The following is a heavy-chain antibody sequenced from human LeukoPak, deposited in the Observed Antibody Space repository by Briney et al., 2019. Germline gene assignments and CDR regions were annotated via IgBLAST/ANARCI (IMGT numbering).Heavy chain of an antibody. D-gene: IGHD2-2*01. CDR2: INHSGST. CDR1: GGSFSGYY. Sequence: PSETLSLTCAVYGGSFSGYYWSWIRQPPGKGLEWIGEINHSGSTNYNPSLKSRVTISVDTSKNRFSLKLSSVTAADTSVYYCARRRGYCSSTSCYLDYWGQGTLVTVSS. CDR3: ARRRGYCSSTSCYLDY. J-gene: IGHJ4*02. V-gene: IGHV4-34*01.